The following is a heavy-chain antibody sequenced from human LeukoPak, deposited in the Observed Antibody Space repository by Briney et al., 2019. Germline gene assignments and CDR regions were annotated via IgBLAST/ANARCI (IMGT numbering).Heavy chain of an antibody. J-gene: IGHJ6*03. CDR1: GFTVSSNY. V-gene: IGHV3-53*01. CDR3: AREAVVVVPAASPYYYMDV. CDR2: IYSGGST. D-gene: IGHD2-2*01. Sequence: GGSLRLSCAASGFTVSSNYMSWVRQAPGKGLEWVSIIYSGGSTYYADSVKGRFTISRDNPKNTLYLQMNSLRAEDTAVYYCAREAVVVVPAASPYYYMDVWGKGTTVTISS.